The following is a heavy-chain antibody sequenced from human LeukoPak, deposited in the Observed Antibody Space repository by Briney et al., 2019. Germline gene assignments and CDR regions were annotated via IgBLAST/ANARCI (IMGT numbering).Heavy chain of an antibody. V-gene: IGHV3-43*02. CDR1: GFSFDDSA. J-gene: IGHJ4*02. D-gene: IGHD2-2*01. CDR3: AKDHYCSATNCYSYFDY. CDR2: ISGDGGST. Sequence: GGSLRLSCVASGFSFDDSAMHWGRQAPGKGLEGGSLISGDGGSTNYADSVKGRFTISRDNSKNSLYLQMNSLRTEDTALYYCAKDHYCSATNCYSYFDYWGQGTLVTVSS.